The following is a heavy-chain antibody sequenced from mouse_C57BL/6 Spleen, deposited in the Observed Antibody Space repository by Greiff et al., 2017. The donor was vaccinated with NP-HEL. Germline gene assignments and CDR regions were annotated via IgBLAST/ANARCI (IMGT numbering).Heavy chain of an antibody. J-gene: IGHJ1*03. CDR3: AREGYYGSSLWYLDV. CDR1: GFTFSSYA. CDR2: ISDGGSYT. V-gene: IGHV5-4*01. D-gene: IGHD1-1*01. Sequence: VQLKESGGGLVKPGGSLKLSCAASGFTFSSYAMSWVRQTPEKRLEWVATISDGGSYTYYPDNVKGRFTISRDNAKNNLYLQMSHLKSEDTAMYYCAREGYYGSSLWYLDVWGTGTTVIVSS.